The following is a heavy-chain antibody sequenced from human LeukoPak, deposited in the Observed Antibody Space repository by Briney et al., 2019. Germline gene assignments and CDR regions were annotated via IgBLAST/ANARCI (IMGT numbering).Heavy chain of an antibody. CDR3: ARDGHYYDSSARRLYYFDY. J-gene: IGHJ4*02. CDR1: GFTFSSYA. Sequence: GRSLRLSCAASGFTFSSYAMHWVRQAPGKGLEWVAVISYDGSNKYYADSVKGRFTISRDNSKNTLYLQMNSLRAEDTAVYYCARDGHYYDSSARRLYYFDYWGQGTLVTVSS. V-gene: IGHV3-30*04. CDR2: ISYDGSNK. D-gene: IGHD3-22*01.